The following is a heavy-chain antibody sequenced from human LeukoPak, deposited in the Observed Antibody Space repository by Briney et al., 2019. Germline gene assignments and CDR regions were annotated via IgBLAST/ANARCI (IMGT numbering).Heavy chain of an antibody. Sequence: GGSLRLSCAASGFIFDNYAMSWVRQAAGKGLEWVSTISGGGDSTYYADSVKGRFTISRDNSKNTLYLQMNSLRAEDTAVYYCARVMGATAGYYGMDGWGQGTTVTVSS. CDR1: GFIFDNYA. J-gene: IGHJ6*02. V-gene: IGHV3-23*01. D-gene: IGHD1-26*01. CDR2: ISGGGDST. CDR3: ARVMGATAGYYGMDG.